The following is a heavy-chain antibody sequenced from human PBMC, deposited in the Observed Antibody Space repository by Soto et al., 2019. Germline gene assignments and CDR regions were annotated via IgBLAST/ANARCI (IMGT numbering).Heavy chain of an antibody. CDR2: IYYSGTT. CDR1: GGSISSSSNY. D-gene: IGHD4-17*01. CDR3: TRDYGVRGPYYYSVDV. Sequence: QLQLQESGPGLVKPSETLSLTCTVSGGSISSSSNYWGWIRQPPGKGLEWIGYIYYSGTTYYNPSLKSRVTIYVDTSKNQCSMKLSSVTAADTAVYYCTRDYGVRGPYYYSVDVWGQGTTVTVSS. V-gene: IGHV4-39*02. J-gene: IGHJ6*02.